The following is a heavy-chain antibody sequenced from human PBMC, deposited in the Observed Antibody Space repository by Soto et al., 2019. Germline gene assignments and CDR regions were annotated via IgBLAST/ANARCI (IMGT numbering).Heavy chain of an antibody. D-gene: IGHD6-19*01. CDR3: VKDIHEQWLVSHFEY. J-gene: IGHJ4*02. CDR1: GFTFESYA. Sequence: ESGGGSVQPGRSLRPSCVASGFTFESYAMHWVRQVPGKGLEWVSGISWNSGSIGYEDSVKGRFTISRDNAQKSLYLEMNSLRVEDTAFYYCVKDIHEQWLVSHFEYWGQGALVTVSS. CDR2: ISWNSGSI. V-gene: IGHV3-9*01.